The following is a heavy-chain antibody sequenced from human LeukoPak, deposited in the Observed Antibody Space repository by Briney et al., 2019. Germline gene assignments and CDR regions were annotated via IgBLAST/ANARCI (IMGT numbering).Heavy chain of an antibody. CDR2: IKQDGSEK. J-gene: IGHJ4*02. D-gene: IGHD5-24*01. V-gene: IGHV3-7*01. Sequence: GGSLRLSCAASGFTFSSYWMSWVRQAPGKGLEWVANIKQDGSEKYYVDSVKGRFTISRDNAKNSLYLQMNSLRAEDTAVYYCARGPGSYNGVRDGYNLDYWGQGTLVTVSS. CDR1: GFTFSSYW. CDR3: ARGPGSYNGVRDGYNLDY.